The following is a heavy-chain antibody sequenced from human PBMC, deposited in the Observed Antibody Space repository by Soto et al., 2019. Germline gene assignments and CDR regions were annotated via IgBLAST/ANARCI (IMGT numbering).Heavy chain of an antibody. J-gene: IGHJ4*02. D-gene: IGHD4-17*01. Sequence: QITLKESGHPLVRPAQTLTLTCAFSGFSLTTTSMGVAWIRQPQGKALEWLALIYWDDDQRYSPSLKDRLTISKDTSRSRVVLTISNMNPEHTGTYFCAHAGDYDLLSFDHWGPGTLVTVSS. CDR3: AHAGDYDLLSFDH. CDR2: IYWDDDQ. V-gene: IGHV2-5*02. CDR1: GFSLTTTSMG.